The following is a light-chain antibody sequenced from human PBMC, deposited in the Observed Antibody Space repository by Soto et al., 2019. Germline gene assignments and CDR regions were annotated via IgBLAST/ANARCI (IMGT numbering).Light chain of an antibody. CDR2: GAS. Sequence: IVLTQSPGTLSLSPGERTTLSCRASQSISRYLAWYQQKPGQGPRLLIYGASNRATGIPDRFSGSGSGTDFTLTISRLEPEDFAVYYCQQYRKWPPITFGQGTRWRL. CDR1: QSISRY. J-gene: IGKJ5*01. V-gene: IGKV3-11*01. CDR3: QQYRKWPPIT.